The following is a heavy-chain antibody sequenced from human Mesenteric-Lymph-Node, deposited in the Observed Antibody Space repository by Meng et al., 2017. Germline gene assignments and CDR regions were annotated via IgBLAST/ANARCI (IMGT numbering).Heavy chain of an antibody. CDR2: ISGSGNTI. Sequence: GESLKISCAASGFTFSSYWMSWVRQAPGKGLEWVSYISGSGNTIFYSDSVKGRFTISRDNAKNSLYLQMNSLRAEDTALYYCAKDSIVGATTSYFDYWGQGTLVTVSS. D-gene: IGHD1-26*01. J-gene: IGHJ4*01. CDR3: AKDSIVGATTSYFDY. V-gene: IGHV3-48*04. CDR1: GFTFSSYW.